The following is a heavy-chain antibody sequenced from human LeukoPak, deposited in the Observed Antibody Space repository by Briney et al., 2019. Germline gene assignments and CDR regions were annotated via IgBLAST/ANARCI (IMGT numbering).Heavy chain of an antibody. CDR1: GDTFINDY. Sequence: ASVKVSCKASGDTFINDYIHWVRQAPGQGLEWMGVSNPGGGATTYAQKFQGRVTMTRDMSTSTVYMELRSLRSADTAVYYCARGNDGWPHYYYYFMDVWGKGTTVTVSS. CDR3: ARGNDGWPHYYYYFMDV. CDR2: SNPGGGAT. V-gene: IGHV1-46*01. J-gene: IGHJ6*03. D-gene: IGHD1-1*01.